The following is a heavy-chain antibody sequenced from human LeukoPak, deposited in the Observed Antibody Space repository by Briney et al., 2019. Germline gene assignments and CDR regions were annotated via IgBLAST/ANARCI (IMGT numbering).Heavy chain of an antibody. CDR1: GGALGSDGYY. CDR2: VYYSGAA. D-gene: IGHD3-10*01. J-gene: IGHJ4*02. V-gene: IGHV4-31*03. Sequence: SQTLSLTCSVSGGALGSDGYYWQWIRQHPGKGLGWIGFVYYSGAATYNPSLKSRVAISVDTSKNQFSLRLTSVTAADTAGYYCARGRFYGFSGDSWGQGSLVTVSS. CDR3: ARGRFYGFSGDS.